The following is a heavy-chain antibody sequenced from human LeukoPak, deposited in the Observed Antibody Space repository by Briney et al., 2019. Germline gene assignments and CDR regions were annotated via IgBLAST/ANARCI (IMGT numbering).Heavy chain of an antibody. J-gene: IGHJ4*02. CDR3: AAVKTVGATLDY. D-gene: IGHD1-26*01. CDR1: GYTLTELS. CDR2: FDPEDGET. Sequence: GAPVKVSCKVSGYTLTELSMHWVRQAPGKGLEWMGGFDPEDGETIYAQKFQGRVTMTEDTSTDTAYMELSSLRSEDTAVYYCAAVKTVGATLDYWGQGTLVTVSS. V-gene: IGHV1-24*01.